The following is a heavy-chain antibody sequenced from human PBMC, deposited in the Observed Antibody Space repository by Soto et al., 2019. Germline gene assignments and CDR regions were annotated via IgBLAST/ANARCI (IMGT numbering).Heavy chain of an antibody. V-gene: IGHV3-21*01. Sequence: PGGSLRLSCAASGFTFSSYSMNWVRQAPGKGLEWVSSISSSSSYIYYADSVKGRFTISRDNAKNSLYLQMNSLRAEDTAVYYCARASGYGATFDYWGQGTLVTVSS. CDR2: ISSSSSYI. CDR1: GFTFSSYS. CDR3: ARASGYGATFDY. J-gene: IGHJ4*02. D-gene: IGHD5-12*01.